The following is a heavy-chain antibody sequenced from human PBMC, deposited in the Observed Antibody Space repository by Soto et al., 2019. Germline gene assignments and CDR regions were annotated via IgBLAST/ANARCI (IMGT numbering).Heavy chain of an antibody. CDR2: IYYSGST. V-gene: IGHV4-59*01. Sequence: TSETLCLTCTVSGGSISSYYWSWIRQPPGKGLEWIGYIYYSGSTNYNPSLKSRVTISVDTSKNQFSLKLSSVTAADTAVYYCARRYGKNAFDIWGQGTIVTVSS. CDR3: ARRYGKNAFDI. J-gene: IGHJ3*02. D-gene: IGHD5-18*01. CDR1: GGSISSYY.